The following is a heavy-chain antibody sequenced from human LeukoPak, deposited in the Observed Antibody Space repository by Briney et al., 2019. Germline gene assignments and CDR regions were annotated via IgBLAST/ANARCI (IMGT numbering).Heavy chain of an antibody. CDR1: GFTFSSYW. J-gene: IGHJ4*02. CDR3: ATGAGFGY. Sequence: PGGSLRLSCAASGFTFSSYWMTWVRQAPGKGLEWVAHIKQDGSERNYVDSVKGRFTISMDNAKISLYLQMNTLRDEDMAVYYGATGAGFGYWGQGTLVTVSS. D-gene: IGHD3-10*01. V-gene: IGHV3-7*03. CDR2: IKQDGSER.